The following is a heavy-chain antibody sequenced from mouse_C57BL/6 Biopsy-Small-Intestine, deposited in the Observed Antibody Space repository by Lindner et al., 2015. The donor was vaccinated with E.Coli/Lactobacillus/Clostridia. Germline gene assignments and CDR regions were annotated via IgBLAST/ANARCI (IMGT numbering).Heavy chain of an antibody. CDR3: ARSPDGPEAMDY. V-gene: IGHV1-82*01. D-gene: IGHD2-3*01. Sequence: VQLQESGPELVKPGASVKISCKASGYAFRSSWMNWVKQRPGKGLEWIGRIYPGDGDTNYNGKFKGKATLTADKSSSTAYMQLSSPTSEDSAVYFCARSPDGPEAMDYWGQGTSVTVSS. CDR1: GYAFRSSW. J-gene: IGHJ4*01. CDR2: IYPGDGDT.